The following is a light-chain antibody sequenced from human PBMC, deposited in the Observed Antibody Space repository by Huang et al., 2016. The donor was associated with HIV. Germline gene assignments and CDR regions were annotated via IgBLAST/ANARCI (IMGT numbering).Light chain of an antibody. CDR3: QRRSAWPLT. Sequence: EIVLPQSPAIPSLSPGERATLPCRASQSVHCYLSWYQQKPGQAPRLLKYDASNRATGIPARFSGSESKTDFTRTISDLQSEDFAGYYSQRRSAWPLTFGGGTKVGI. CDR1: QSVHCY. CDR2: DAS. V-gene: IGKV3-11*01. J-gene: IGKJ4*02.